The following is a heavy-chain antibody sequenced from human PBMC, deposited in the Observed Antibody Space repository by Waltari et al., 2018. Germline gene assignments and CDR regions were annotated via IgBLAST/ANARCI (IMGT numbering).Heavy chain of an antibody. D-gene: IGHD2-2*01. CDR3: ARVGRYCTSTACFREAFDI. J-gene: IGHJ3*02. CDR1: AGSLSNYY. V-gene: IGHV4-59*01. Sequence: QVQLQESGPGLVKPSETLSLTCSVSAGSLSNYYWSWIRQPPGKGLEWIGCIHYSGSTNYKSSLKSRVTISVDTSKNKFSLKLSSVTAADTAVYYCARVGRYCTSTACFREAFDIWGQGTMVTVSS. CDR2: IHYSGST.